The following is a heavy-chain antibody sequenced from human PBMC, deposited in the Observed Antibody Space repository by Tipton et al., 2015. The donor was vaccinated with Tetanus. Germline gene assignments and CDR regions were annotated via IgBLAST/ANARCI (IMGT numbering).Heavy chain of an antibody. CDR1: GFTVNTYS. Sequence: SLRLSCAASGFTVNTYSMNWVRQAPGKGLEWVSSITGSGYIYYADSVKGRFTISRDNAKNSLYLQMNSLRAEDTAMYYCAKGVRGSSSPFDYWGLGTLVTVSA. CDR2: ITGSGYI. J-gene: IGHJ4*02. D-gene: IGHD6-13*01. V-gene: IGHV3-21*01. CDR3: AKGVRGSSSPFDY.